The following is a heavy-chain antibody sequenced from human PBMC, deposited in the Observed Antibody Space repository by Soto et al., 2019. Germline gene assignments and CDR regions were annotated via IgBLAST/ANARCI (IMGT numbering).Heavy chain of an antibody. V-gene: IGHV4-30-4*01. CDR2: IYYSGST. CDR1: GGSISSGDYY. Sequence: QVQLQESGPGLVKPSQTLSLTCTVSGGSISSGDYYWSWIRQPPGKGLEWIGYIYYSGSTYYNPSLKSRVTISVDTSKNQFSLKLSSVTAADTAVYYCASLLITIFGVVTPHVYYFDYWGQGTLVTVSS. D-gene: IGHD3-3*01. CDR3: ASLLITIFGVVTPHVYYFDY. J-gene: IGHJ4*02.